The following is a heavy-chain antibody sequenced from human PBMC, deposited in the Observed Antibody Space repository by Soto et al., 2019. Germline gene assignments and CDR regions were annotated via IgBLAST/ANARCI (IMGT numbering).Heavy chain of an antibody. J-gene: IGHJ6*02. CDR1: GFTVSSNY. Sequence: EVQLVESGGGLVQPGGSLRLSCAASGFTVSSNYMSWVRQAPGKGLEWVSVIYSGGSTYYADSVKGRFTISRDNSKNTLYRQRNSLRAEDTAVYYCARELWFGEPPYYYYGMDVWGQGTTVTVSS. CDR3: ARELWFGEPPYYYYGMDV. CDR2: IYSGGST. V-gene: IGHV3-66*01. D-gene: IGHD3-10*01.